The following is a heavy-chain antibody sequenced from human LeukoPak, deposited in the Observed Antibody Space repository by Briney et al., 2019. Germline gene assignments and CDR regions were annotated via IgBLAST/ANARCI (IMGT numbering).Heavy chain of an antibody. V-gene: IGHV3-23*01. CDR2: ISGSGGST. CDR1: GFTFSSYA. Sequence: PGGSLRLSCAASGFTFSSYAMSWVRQAPGKGLEGASAISGSGGSTYYADSVKGRFTISRDNSKNTLYLQMNSLRAEDTAVYYCASIVVVPAADNWFDPWGQGTLVTVSS. D-gene: IGHD2-2*01. CDR3: ASIVVVPAADNWFDP. J-gene: IGHJ5*02.